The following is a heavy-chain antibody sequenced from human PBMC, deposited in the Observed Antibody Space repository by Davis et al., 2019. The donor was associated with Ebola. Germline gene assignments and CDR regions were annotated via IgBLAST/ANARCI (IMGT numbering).Heavy chain of an antibody. D-gene: IGHD3-3*01. Sequence: ASVKVSCKASGYTFTSYGISWVRQAPGQGLEWMGWISAYNGNTNYAQKLQGRVTMTTDTSTSTAYMELRSLRSDDTAVYYCARRPRFLEWSRRYYYGMDVWGQGTTVTVSS. V-gene: IGHV1-18*01. J-gene: IGHJ6*02. CDR2: ISAYNGNT. CDR1: GYTFTSYG. CDR3: ARRPRFLEWSRRYYYGMDV.